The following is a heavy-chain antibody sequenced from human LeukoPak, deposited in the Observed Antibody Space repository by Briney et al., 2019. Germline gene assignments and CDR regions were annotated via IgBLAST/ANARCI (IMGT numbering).Heavy chain of an antibody. V-gene: IGHV1-2*02. Sequence: ASVTVSCKASGYTFTGYYMHWVRQAPGQGLEWMGWINPNSGGTNYAQKFQGRVTMTRDTSISTAYMELSRLRSDDTAVYYCARVVYDYVWGSYPVLDYWGQGTLVTVSS. CDR3: ARVVYDYVWGSYPVLDY. CDR2: INPNSGGT. CDR1: GYTFTGYY. D-gene: IGHD3-16*02. J-gene: IGHJ4*02.